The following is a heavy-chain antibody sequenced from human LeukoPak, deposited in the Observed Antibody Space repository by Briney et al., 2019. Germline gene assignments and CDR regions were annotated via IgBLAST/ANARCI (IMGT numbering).Heavy chain of an antibody. CDR2: INPSGGST. CDR3: ATSYKVTRGYAFDI. CDR1: GYTFTSYY. J-gene: IGHJ3*02. D-gene: IGHD4-17*01. V-gene: IGHV1-46*01. Sequence: ALVKVSCKASGYTFTSYYMHWVRQAPGQGLEWMGIINPSGGSTSYAQKFQGRVTMTRDMSTSTVYMELRSLRSEDTAVYYCATSYKVTRGYAFDIWGQGTMVTVSS.